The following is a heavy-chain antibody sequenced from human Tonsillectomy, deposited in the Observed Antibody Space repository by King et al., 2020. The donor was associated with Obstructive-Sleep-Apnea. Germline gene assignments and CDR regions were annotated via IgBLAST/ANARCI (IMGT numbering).Heavy chain of an antibody. CDR3: ARAVENIVLVPSAIALDY. CDR2: ISYSGST. V-gene: IGHV4-39*07. J-gene: IGHJ4*02. D-gene: IGHD2-2*01. Sequence: QLQESGPGLVKPSETLSLTCTVSGGSISSSSYYWGWIRQPPGKGLEWIGSISYSGSTYYNPSLKSRVTLSVDTSKNQFSLQRSSVTAADTAVYYCARAVENIVLVPSAIALDYWGQGTLVTVSS. CDR1: GGSISSSSYY.